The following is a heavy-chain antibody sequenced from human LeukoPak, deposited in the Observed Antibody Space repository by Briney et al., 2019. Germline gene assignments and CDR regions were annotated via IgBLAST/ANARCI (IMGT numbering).Heavy chain of an antibody. V-gene: IGHV3-7*01. Sequence: GGSLRLSCAASGFTFTTHWMNWVRQAPGGGLEWLANIKPDGSDKYYVDSVMGRFTISRDNAKNLLYLQMNSLRTEDTAVYYCSGRSGFSSIYWGQGTLVTVSS. CDR3: SGRSGFSSIY. D-gene: IGHD6-19*01. J-gene: IGHJ4*02. CDR1: GFTFTTHW. CDR2: IKPDGSDK.